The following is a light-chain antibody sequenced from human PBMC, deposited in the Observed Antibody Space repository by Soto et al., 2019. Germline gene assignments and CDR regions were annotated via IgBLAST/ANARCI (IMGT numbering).Light chain of an antibody. J-gene: IGLJ1*01. V-gene: IGLV2-8*01. CDR2: EVN. CDR3: SSYAGSSNV. Sequence: QAVLTQPPSASGSPGQSVAISCTGTSSDVDGYNYVSWYQQHPDKAPKLMIYEVNKRPSGVPDRFSGSKSGNTASLTVSGLQAEDEADYYCSSYAGSSNVFGTGTKLTVL. CDR1: SSDVDGYNY.